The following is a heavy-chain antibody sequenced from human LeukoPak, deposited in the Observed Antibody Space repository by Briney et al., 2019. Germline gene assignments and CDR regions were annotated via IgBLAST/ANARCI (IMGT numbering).Heavy chain of an antibody. V-gene: IGHV3-23*01. Sequence: GRSLRLSCAASGFTFSSYGISWVRQAPGKGLEWVSPISISGGRTFYADSVKGRFTISRDNTKNTVYLQMNSLRAEDTAVYYCARRASVGYYHFYYWGQGTLVTVSS. CDR3: ARRASVGYYHFYY. CDR1: GFTFSSYG. CDR2: ISISGGRT. D-gene: IGHD3-3*01. J-gene: IGHJ4*02.